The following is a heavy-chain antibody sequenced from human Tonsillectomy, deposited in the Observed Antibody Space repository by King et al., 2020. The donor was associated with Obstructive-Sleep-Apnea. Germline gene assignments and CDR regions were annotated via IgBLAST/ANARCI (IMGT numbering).Heavy chain of an antibody. CDR2: IYYSGST. D-gene: IGHD6-6*01. CDR1: GYSISSSNW. V-gene: IGHV4-28*01. J-gene: IGHJ5*02. Sequence: VQLQESGPGLVKPSDTLSLTCAVSGYSISSSNWWGWIRQPPGKGLEWIGYIYYSGSTYYNPSLKSRVTMSVDTSKTQFSLKLSSVTSVDTAVYYCARSPQKSSEGWFDPWGQGTLVTVSS. CDR3: ARSPQKSSEGWFDP.